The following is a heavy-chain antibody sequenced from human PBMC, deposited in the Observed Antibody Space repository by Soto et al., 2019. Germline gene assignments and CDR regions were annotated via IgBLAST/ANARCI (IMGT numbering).Heavy chain of an antibody. Sequence: LSLTCAVSGGSISGGGFSWSWIRQPPGKGLEWIGYILHTGGTQYNPSLKSRVSTSVDKSKNQFSLHLTSVTAADTAVYYCARLQFGEGFDYWGQGALVTVSS. CDR1: GGSISGGGFS. CDR2: ILHTGGT. CDR3: ARLQFGEGFDY. V-gene: IGHV4-30-2*01. D-gene: IGHD3-10*01. J-gene: IGHJ4*02.